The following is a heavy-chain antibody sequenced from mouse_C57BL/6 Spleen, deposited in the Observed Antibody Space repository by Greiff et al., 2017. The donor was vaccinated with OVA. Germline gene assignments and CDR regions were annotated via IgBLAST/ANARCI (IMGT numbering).Heavy chain of an antibody. CDR1: GYTFTDYY. V-gene: IGHV1-26*01. Sequence: VQLQQSGPELVKPGASVKISCKASGYTFTDYYMNWVKQSHGKSLEWIGDINPNNGGTSYNQKFKGKATLTVDKSSSTAYMELRSLTSEDSAVYYCARVPYDYPFAYWGQGTLVTVSA. CDR3: ARVPYDYPFAY. J-gene: IGHJ3*01. CDR2: INPNNGGT. D-gene: IGHD2-4*01.